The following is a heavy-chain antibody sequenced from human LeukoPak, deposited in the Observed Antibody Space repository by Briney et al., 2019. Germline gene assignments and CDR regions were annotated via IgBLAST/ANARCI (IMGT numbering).Heavy chain of an antibody. D-gene: IGHD1-1*01. CDR1: GYSLSSGFY. Sequence: PSETLSLTCTVSGYSLSSGFYWGWIRQPPGKGLEWIATMFHSGDTCYNPSLESRVTISMDTSKNQFSLRLNSVTAADTALYYCARFGTRDNCCHPGVDTWGQGTPVTVSS. V-gene: IGHV4-38-2*02. J-gene: IGHJ5*02. CDR3: ARFGTRDNCCHPGVDT. CDR2: MFHSGDT.